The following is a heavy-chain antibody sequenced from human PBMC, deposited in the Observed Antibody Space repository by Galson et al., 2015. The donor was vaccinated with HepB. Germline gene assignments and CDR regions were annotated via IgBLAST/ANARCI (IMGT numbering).Heavy chain of an antibody. CDR2: ISAYNGNT. J-gene: IGHJ4*02. V-gene: IGHV1-18*04. CDR3: AKELVHCTGGSCYALDH. D-gene: IGHD2-15*01. Sequence: SVKVSCKASGYTFTTYGIGWVRQAPGQGLEWMGWISAYNGNTNYGQTIKGRVTMTTDTSTSTAYMEVRRLRSDDTAVYYCAKELVHCTGGSCYALDHWGQGTLVTISS. CDR1: GYTFTTYG.